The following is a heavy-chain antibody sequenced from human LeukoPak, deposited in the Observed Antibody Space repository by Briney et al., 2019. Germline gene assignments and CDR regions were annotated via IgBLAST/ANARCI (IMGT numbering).Heavy chain of an antibody. CDR2: ISGSGGST. CDR1: GFTFSSYA. D-gene: IGHD3-10*01. J-gene: IGHJ4*02. V-gene: IGHV3-23*01. Sequence: GGSLRLSCAASGFTFSSYAMSWVRQAPGKGLEWVSAISGSGGSTYYADSVKGRFTISRDNSKNTLYLQMNSLRAEDTAVYYCARVSVRGVIFLDYWGQGTLVAVSS. CDR3: ARVSVRGVIFLDY.